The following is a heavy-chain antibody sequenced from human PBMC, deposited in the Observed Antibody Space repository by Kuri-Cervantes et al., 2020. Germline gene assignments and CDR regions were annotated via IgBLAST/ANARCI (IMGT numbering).Heavy chain of an antibody. CDR2: ISSSSSYI. J-gene: IGHJ6*02. Sequence: GGSLRLSCAASGFTFSSYSMNWVRQAPGKGLEWVSSISSSSSYIYYADSVKGRFTISRDNSKNTLYLQMNSLRAEDTAVYYCAKGRSVNWNYFSGMDVWGQGTTVTVSS. D-gene: IGHD1-1*01. V-gene: IGHV3-21*01. CDR1: GFTFSSYS. CDR3: AKGRSVNWNYFSGMDV.